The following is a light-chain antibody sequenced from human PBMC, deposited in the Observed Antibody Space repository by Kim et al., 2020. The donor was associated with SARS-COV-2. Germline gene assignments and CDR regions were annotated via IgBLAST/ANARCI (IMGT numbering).Light chain of an antibody. CDR1: SIGSQS. Sequence: PGKTASITCGGNSIGSQSVRWYQQKPGQAPVLVIYYDSDRPSGIPERFSGSNSGNTATLAISGVEAGDEADYYCQVWDTSSDQYVVFGGGTQLTVL. V-gene: IGLV3-21*01. J-gene: IGLJ2*01. CDR3: QVWDTSSDQYVV. CDR2: YDS.